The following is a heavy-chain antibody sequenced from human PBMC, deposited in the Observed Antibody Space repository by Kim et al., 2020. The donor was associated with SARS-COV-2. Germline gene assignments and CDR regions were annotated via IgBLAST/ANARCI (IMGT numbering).Heavy chain of an antibody. Sequence: ASVKVSCKASGYTFTSYAMHWVRQAPGQRLEWMGWINAGNGNTKYSQKFQGRVTITRDTSASTAYMELSSLRSEDTAVYYCARAWGSSGWYQFDYWGQGTLVTVSS. D-gene: IGHD6-19*01. J-gene: IGHJ4*02. CDR3: ARAWGSSGWYQFDY. CDR1: GYTFTSYA. CDR2: INAGNGNT. V-gene: IGHV1-3*01.